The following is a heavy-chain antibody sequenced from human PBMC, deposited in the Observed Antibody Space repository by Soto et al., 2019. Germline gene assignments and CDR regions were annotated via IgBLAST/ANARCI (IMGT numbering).Heavy chain of an antibody. V-gene: IGHV3-7*01. Sequence: EVHLVESGGGLVQPGGSLRLSCAASGFTFSGYWMGWVRQAPGKGLEWVASIMKDGGVKKYVDSVKGRFTISRDNAKNSLFLQMNSLRVEDTAVYHCARDSDFYKADYWGQGTLVTVSS. CDR2: IMKDGGVK. J-gene: IGHJ4*02. CDR3: ARDSDFYKADY. CDR1: GFTFSGYW. D-gene: IGHD2-21*02.